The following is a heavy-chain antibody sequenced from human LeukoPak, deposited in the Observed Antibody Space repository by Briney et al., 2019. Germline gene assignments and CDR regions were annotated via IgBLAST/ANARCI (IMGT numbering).Heavy chain of an antibody. CDR1: GFTFSSYG. CDR2: IKQDGSEK. Sequence: PGGSLRLSCAASGFTFSSYGMSWVRQAPGKGLEWVANIKQDGSEKYYVDSVKGRFTISRDNAKNSLYLQMNSLRAEDTAVYYCARDHSYCSSTSCYVSYYYYYGMDVWGQGTTVTVSS. J-gene: IGHJ6*02. D-gene: IGHD2-2*01. CDR3: ARDHSYCSSTSCYVSYYYYYGMDV. V-gene: IGHV3-7*01.